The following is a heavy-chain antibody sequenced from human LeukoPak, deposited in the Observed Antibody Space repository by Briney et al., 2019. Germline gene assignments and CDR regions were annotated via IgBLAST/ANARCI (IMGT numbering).Heavy chain of an antibody. V-gene: IGHV4-38-2*02. Sequence: PSETLSLTCTVSGYSISSGYYWGWIRQPPGKGLEWIGSIYHSGSTYYNPSLKSRVTISVDTSKNQFSLKLSSVTAADTAVYYCARPYYDYVWGSYRKNNWFDPWGQGTLVTVSS. CDR3: ARPYYDYVWGSYRKNNWFDP. CDR1: GYSISSGYY. D-gene: IGHD3-16*02. J-gene: IGHJ5*02. CDR2: IYHSGST.